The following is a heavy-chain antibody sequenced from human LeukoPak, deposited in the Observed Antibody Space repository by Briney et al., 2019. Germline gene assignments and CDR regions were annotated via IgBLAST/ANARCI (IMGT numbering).Heavy chain of an antibody. CDR2: INHSGST. CDR3: ARGAGPDCGSTSCQPIAARVPSGPRTYYFDY. D-gene: IGHD2-2*01. V-gene: IGHV4-39*07. Sequence: PSETLSLTCTVSGGSISSSSYYWGWIRQPPGKGLEWIGEINHSGSTNYNPSLKSRVTISVDTSKNQFSLKLSSVTAADTAVYYCARGAGPDCGSTSCQPIAARVPSGPRTYYFDYWGQGTLVTVSS. CDR1: GGSISSSSYY. J-gene: IGHJ4*02.